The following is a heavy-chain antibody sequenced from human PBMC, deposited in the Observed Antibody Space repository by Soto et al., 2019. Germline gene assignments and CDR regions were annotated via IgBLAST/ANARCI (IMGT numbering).Heavy chain of an antibody. V-gene: IGHV3-30*18. CDR1: GFTFNNYG. CDR2: ISSDGSDK. J-gene: IGHJ3*01. D-gene: IGHD6-13*01. CDR3: AKDQGIAASHGID. Sequence: QVQLVESGGGVVQPGTSLRLSCAASGFTFNNYGMHWVRQAPGTGLEWVAAISSDGSDKYYADSVKGRLTISRDISKNTLYLQMHSLRAEDTAVYYCAKDQGIAASHGIDWGQGTMVTVSS.